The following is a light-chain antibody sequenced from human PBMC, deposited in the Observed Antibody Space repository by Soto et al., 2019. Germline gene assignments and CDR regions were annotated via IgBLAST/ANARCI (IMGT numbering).Light chain of an antibody. CDR3: LQHNVYPRT. V-gene: IGKV1-17*01. CDR1: RGIRNE. Sequence: DIQMTQSPSSLSASVGDRVTITCRSSRGIRNELGWYQQKPGNAPQRLVYGASRLQPGVPSSFSGSGSGTEFTLTKSSLQPEDFATYYCLQHNVYPRTFGQGTTVDI. CDR2: GAS. J-gene: IGKJ1*01.